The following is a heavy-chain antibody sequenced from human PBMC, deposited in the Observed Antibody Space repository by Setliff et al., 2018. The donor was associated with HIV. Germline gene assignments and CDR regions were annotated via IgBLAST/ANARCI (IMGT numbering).Heavy chain of an antibody. Sequence: SVKVSCKASGGTFSSYAISWVRQAPGQGLEWMGGIIPILGIANYAQKFQGRVTITADESTSTAYMELSSLRSEDTAVYYCARDGGYCSGGSCYGVDYWGQGTLVTVSS. CDR1: GGTFSSYA. D-gene: IGHD2-15*01. CDR2: IIPILGIA. J-gene: IGHJ4*02. CDR3: ARDGGYCSGGSCYGVDY. V-gene: IGHV1-69*10.